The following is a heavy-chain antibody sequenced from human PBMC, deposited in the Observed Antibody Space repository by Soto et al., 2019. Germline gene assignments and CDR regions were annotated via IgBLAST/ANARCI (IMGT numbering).Heavy chain of an antibody. Sequence: ESGGGLVQPGGSLRLSCGASGFTISDYWMSWVRQAPGKGLEWVANIKEDGSEKYYVDSVKGRFTISGDNARNSVYLQMSSLRADDTAVYYCARNGAGYYSASFYYYSMDVWGQGTTVTVSS. J-gene: IGHJ6*02. V-gene: IGHV3-7*03. CDR2: IKEDGSEK. CDR1: GFTISDYW. D-gene: IGHD2-21*01. CDR3: ARNGAGYYSASFYYYSMDV.